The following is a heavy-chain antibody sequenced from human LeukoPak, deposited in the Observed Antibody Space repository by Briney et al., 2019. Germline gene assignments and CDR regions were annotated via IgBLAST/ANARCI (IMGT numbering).Heavy chain of an antibody. CDR2: ISTMSNYI. CDR1: GFDFSTYA. D-gene: IGHD1-1*01. V-gene: IGHV3-21*04. CDR3: AKDGRLSSRYNWGYLDY. J-gene: IGHJ4*02. Sequence: PGGSLRLSCAASGFDFSTYAINWVRQAPGKGLEWVSSISTMSNYIFYGDSVKGRFTISRDNARNSLYLQMNSLRPEDTALYYCAKDGRLSSRYNWGYLDYWGQGTLVTVSA.